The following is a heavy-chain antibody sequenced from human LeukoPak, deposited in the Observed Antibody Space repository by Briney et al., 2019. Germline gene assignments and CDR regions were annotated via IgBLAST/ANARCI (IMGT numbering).Heavy chain of an antibody. CDR2: IYTSGST. J-gene: IGHJ4*02. V-gene: IGHV4-4*07. CDR3: ARGKRDCSSTSCYSFDY. Sequence: SETLSLTCIVPGGSISSYYWSWIRQPAGKGLEWIGRIYTSGSTTYNPSLKSRVTMSVDTSENQLSLKLSSVTAADTAVYYCARGKRDCSSTSCYSFDYWGQGTLVTVSS. D-gene: IGHD2-2*01. CDR1: GGSISSYY.